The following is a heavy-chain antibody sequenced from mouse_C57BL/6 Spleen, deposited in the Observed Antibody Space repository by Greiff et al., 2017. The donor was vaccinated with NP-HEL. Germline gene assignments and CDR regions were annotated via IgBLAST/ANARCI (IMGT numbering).Heavy chain of an antibody. CDR2: INPGSGGT. J-gene: IGHJ1*03. CDR3: ARGGDYWYFDV. Sequence: VQVVESGAELVRPGTSVKVSCKASGYAFTNYLIEWVKQRPGQGLEWIGVINPGSGGTNYNEKFKGKATLTADKSSSTAYMQLSSLTSEDSAVYFCARGGDYWYFDVWGTGTTVTVSS. CDR1: GYAFTNYL. V-gene: IGHV1-54*01.